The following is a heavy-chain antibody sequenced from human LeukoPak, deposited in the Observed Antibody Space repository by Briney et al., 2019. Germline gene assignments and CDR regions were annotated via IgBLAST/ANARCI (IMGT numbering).Heavy chain of an antibody. J-gene: IGHJ4*02. Sequence: GGALRLSCAASGFTFSNAWMSWVRQAPGKGLEGVGRMKSKTDGGTTDYAAPVKGIFTISRDDSKNTLYLQMNSLRTEDTAVYYCTTIGYSGYDYYFDYWGQGTLVTVSS. CDR1: GFTFSNAW. V-gene: IGHV3-15*01. CDR2: MKSKTDGGTT. D-gene: IGHD5-12*01. CDR3: TTIGYSGYDYYFDY.